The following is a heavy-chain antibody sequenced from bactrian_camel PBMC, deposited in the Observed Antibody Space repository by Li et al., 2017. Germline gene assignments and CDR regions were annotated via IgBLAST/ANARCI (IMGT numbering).Heavy chain of an antibody. CDR3: AADRRSDAACYPEAGTDFDY. CDR2: IAPSTGST. D-gene: IGHD1*01. CDR1: RFSYSSYC. Sequence: DVQLVESGGGSVQAGGSLRLSCAASRFSYSSYCMGWFRQAPGKEREGVAAIAPSTGSTYYDDSIKGRFTVSHVNSNNTMHLQMNSLKPEDTAMYYCAADRRSDAACYPEAGTDFDYWSQGTQVTVS. J-gene: IGHJ4*01. V-gene: IGHV3S40*01.